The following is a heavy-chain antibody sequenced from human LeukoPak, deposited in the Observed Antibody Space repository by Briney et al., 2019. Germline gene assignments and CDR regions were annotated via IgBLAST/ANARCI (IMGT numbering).Heavy chain of an antibody. D-gene: IGHD6-19*01. V-gene: IGHV1-69*06. CDR1: GGTFSSHA. Sequence: SVKVSCKASGGTFSSHAISWVRQAPGQGLEWMGGIIPIFGTANYAQKFQGRVTITADKSTSTAYMELSSLRSEDTAVYYCARLSIAVAGTEDYWGQGTLVTVSS. CDR2: IIPIFGTA. J-gene: IGHJ4*02. CDR3: ARLSIAVAGTEDY.